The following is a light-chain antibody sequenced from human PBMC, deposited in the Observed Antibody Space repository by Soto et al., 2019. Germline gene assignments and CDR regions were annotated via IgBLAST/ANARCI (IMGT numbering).Light chain of an antibody. J-gene: IGLJ1*01. CDR3: CSYTCSSLYV. CDR2: EVT. CDR1: SGDIGIYNY. V-gene: IGLV2-14*01. Sequence: QSALTQPASVSGSPGQSITISCTGTSGDIGIYNYVSWYQQHPGKAPKLIICEVTNRPSGVSSRFSGSKSGNTASLTISGLQAEDEADYYCCSYTCSSLYVFGTGTKLTVL.